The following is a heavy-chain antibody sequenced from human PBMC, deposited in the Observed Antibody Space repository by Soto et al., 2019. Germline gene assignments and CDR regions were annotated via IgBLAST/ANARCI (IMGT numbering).Heavy chain of an antibody. CDR3: AREFTSSGC. J-gene: IGHJ4*02. CDR1: GFTFSNFW. Sequence: EVQLVESGGGSVQPGGSLRLSCEASGFTFSNFWMHWVRQAPGKGPVWVSRINRDGTTTTYADSVKGRFTISRDNAKKTLYLQMNSLGVEDTAVYYCAREFTSSGCWGQGTLVTVSS. CDR2: INRDGTTT. D-gene: IGHD6-25*01. V-gene: IGHV3-74*03.